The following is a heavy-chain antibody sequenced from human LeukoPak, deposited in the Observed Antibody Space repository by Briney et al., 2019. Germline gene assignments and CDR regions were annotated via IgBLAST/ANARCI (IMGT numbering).Heavy chain of an antibody. CDR1: GYSLSSGYY. Sequence: SETLSLTCTVSGYSLSSGYYWGWIRQPPGKGLEFIGSMSHSGSTFYNPSLKSRFTISLDTSKSQFSLRLSSVTAADTALYYCARDQGGATYFDYWGQGTLVTVSS. CDR3: ARDQGGATYFDY. V-gene: IGHV4-38-2*02. CDR2: MSHSGST. J-gene: IGHJ4*02. D-gene: IGHD1-26*01.